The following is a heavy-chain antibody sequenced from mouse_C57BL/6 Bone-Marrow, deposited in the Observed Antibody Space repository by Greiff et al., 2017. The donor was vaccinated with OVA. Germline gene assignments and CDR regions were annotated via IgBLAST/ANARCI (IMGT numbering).Heavy chain of an antibody. CDR1: GYTFTSYW. CDR3: ARGIVTTHYYAMDY. D-gene: IGHD2-5*01. J-gene: IGHJ4*01. V-gene: IGHV1-64*01. Sequence: QVQLKQPGAELVKPGASVKLSCKASGYTFTSYWMHWVKQRPGQGLEWIGMIHPNSGSTNYNEKFKSKATLTVDKSSSTAYMQLSSLTSEDSAVYYCARGIVTTHYYAMDYWGQGTSVTVSS. CDR2: IHPNSGST.